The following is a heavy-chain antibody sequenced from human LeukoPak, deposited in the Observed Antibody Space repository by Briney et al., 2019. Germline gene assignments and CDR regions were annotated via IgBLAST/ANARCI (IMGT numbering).Heavy chain of an antibody. V-gene: IGHV4-59*08. D-gene: IGHD3-9*01. Sequence: SETLSLTCTVSGGSISSYYWSWIRQPPGKGLEWIGSIYQSGSTYYNPSLKSRVTISVDTSKNQFSLKVKSVTAADTALYYCARFDDIPDYWGQGTLVTVSS. CDR1: GGSISSYY. CDR2: IYQSGST. CDR3: ARFDDIPDY. J-gene: IGHJ4*02.